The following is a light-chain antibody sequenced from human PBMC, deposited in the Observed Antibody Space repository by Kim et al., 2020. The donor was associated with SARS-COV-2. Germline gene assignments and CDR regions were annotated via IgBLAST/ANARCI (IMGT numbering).Light chain of an antibody. V-gene: IGKV1-5*01. CDR2: DAS. J-gene: IGKJ1*01. Sequence: LSASVGDRVTITCRASQSISSWLAWYQQKPGKAPKLLIYDASSLESGVPSRFSGSGSGTEFTLTISSLQPDDFATYYCQQYNSYWTFGQGTKVDIK. CDR1: QSISSW. CDR3: QQYNSYWT.